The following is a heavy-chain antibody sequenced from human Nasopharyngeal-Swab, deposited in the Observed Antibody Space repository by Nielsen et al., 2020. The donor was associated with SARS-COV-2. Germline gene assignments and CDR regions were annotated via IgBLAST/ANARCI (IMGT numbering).Heavy chain of an antibody. CDR2: IKSKTDGGTT. D-gene: IGHD6-6*01. V-gene: IGHV3-15*01. Sequence: GESLKISCAASGFTFSNAWMSWVRQAPGKGLEWVGRIKSKTDGGTTDYAAPVKGRFTISRDDSKNTLYLQMNSLKTEDTAVYYCTTISERSSSWGFDYWGQGTLVTVSS. CDR3: TTISERSSSWGFDY. CDR1: GFTFSNAW. J-gene: IGHJ4*02.